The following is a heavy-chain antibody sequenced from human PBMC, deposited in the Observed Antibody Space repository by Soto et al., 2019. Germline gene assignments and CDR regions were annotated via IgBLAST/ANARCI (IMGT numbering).Heavy chain of an antibody. Sequence: EVQLVESGGGLVQPGKALRLSCAASGFTFSKYWMHWVRQAPGKGPVWVSYISGDGTTTDYADSVKGRFTISRDNAKNTLNLKMDSLRVEDTAVYYCAIQDCTNDVCLEAAVTVGGALEYWGQGAQVTVTS. D-gene: IGHD2-8*01. V-gene: IGHV3-74*01. J-gene: IGHJ4*02. CDR3: AIQDCTNDVCLEAAVTVGGALEY. CDR2: ISGDGTTT. CDR1: GFTFSKYW.